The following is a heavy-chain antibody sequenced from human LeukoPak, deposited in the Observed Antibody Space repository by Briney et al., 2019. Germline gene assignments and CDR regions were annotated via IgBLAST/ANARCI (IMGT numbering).Heavy chain of an antibody. J-gene: IGHJ3*02. Sequence: PSETLSLTRTVSGGSINPYYWSWIRQPPGKGLEWIGYIHYSGNTNYNPSLKSRVTISVDTSRDQFSLKLSSVTAADTALYYCARHDPVISKIVGERAFDIWGQGTMVTVSS. V-gene: IGHV4-59*08. D-gene: IGHD3-22*01. CDR1: GGSINPYY. CDR2: IHYSGNT. CDR3: ARHDPVISKIVGERAFDI.